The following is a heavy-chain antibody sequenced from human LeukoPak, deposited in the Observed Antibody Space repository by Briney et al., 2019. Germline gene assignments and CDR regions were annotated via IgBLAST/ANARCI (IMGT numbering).Heavy chain of an antibody. J-gene: IGHJ6*03. CDR1: GFTFSANA. D-gene: IGHD5-18*01. Sequence: PGGSLRLSCGASGFTFSANALSWVRQAPGKGLEWVSTIYDGGSNTNYADSVKGRFTISRDNSKNTLYLQMNSLRAEDTAIYYCAKGLKTAVGPYKGYHYYMDVWGKGTTVTVSS. V-gene: IGHV3-23*01. CDR2: IYDGGSNT. CDR3: AKGLKTAVGPYKGYHYYMDV.